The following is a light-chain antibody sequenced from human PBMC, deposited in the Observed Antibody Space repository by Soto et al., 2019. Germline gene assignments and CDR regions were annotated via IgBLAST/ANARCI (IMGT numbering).Light chain of an antibody. V-gene: IGLV2-14*01. J-gene: IGLJ1*01. CDR2: EVS. Sequence: QSALTQPASVSGSPGQSVTISCTGTSNDVGGYNYVSWYQQHPGKAPKLVIYEVSHRPSGISGRFSGSKSGNTASLTISGLQVDDEADYFCSSYTTSSPYVFGAGPKLTVL. CDR1: SNDVGGYNY. CDR3: SSYTTSSPYV.